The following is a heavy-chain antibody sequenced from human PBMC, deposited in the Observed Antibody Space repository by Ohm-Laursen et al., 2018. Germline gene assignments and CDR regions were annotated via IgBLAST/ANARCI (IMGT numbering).Heavy chain of an antibody. D-gene: IGHD1-26*01. J-gene: IGHJ4*02. CDR1: GDSISSYY. CDR2: IHNSGST. Sequence: GTLSLTCTVSGDSISSYYWSWVRQPPGKGLEWIGYIHNSGSTNYNPSLKSRVTIATDTSKNHLSLKLTSVTAADTAVYYCARRANSAFPYYLDYWGQGTLVTVSS. CDR3: ARRANSAFPYYLDY. V-gene: IGHV4-59*08.